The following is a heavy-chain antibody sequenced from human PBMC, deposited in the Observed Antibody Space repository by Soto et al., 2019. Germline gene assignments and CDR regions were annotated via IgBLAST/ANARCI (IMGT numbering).Heavy chain of an antibody. CDR3: ARGTTVVTRGGNYFDY. Sequence: TASETLSLTCAVSGGSISSGGYSWSWIRQPPGKGLEWIGYIYHSGSTYYNPSLKSRVTISVDRSKNQFSLKLSSVTAADTAVYYCARGTTVVTRGGNYFDYWGQGTLVTVSS. CDR2: IYHSGST. D-gene: IGHD4-17*01. J-gene: IGHJ4*02. V-gene: IGHV4-30-2*01. CDR1: GGSISSGGYS.